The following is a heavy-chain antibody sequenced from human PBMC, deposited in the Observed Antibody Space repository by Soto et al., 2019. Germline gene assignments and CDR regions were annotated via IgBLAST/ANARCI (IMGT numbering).Heavy chain of an antibody. CDR3: AHSGGSGSYLRWYFDY. CDR2: IYWDDDK. J-gene: IGHJ4*02. V-gene: IGHV2-5*02. CDR1: GFSLSTSGVG. Sequence: SGPTLVKPTQTLTLTCTFSGFSLSTSGVGVGWIRQPPGKALEWLALIYWDDDKRYSPSLKSRLTITKDTSKNQVVLTMTNMDPVDTATYYCAHSGGSGSYLRWYFDYWGQGTLVTVSS. D-gene: IGHD3-10*01.